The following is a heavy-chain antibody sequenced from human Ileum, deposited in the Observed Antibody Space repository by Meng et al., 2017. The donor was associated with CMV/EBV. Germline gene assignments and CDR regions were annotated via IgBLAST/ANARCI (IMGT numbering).Heavy chain of an antibody. CDR3: ARLANRVLFDY. D-gene: IGHD1-14*01. V-gene: IGHV4-61*02. J-gene: IGHJ4*02. CDR1: GSSGRGGDYY. Sequence: LVPPPPTLSISCVFSGSSGRGGDYYWCWIRQPAGKELECIWRISTSGNTMYKTSLKSLITISIDTSKNQFSLSLSSVTAADTAVYYCARLANRVLFDYWGQGTLVTVSS. CDR2: ISTSGNT.